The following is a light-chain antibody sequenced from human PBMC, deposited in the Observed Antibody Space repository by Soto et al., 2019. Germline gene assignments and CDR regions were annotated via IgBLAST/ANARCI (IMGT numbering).Light chain of an antibody. V-gene: IGLV2-14*01. Sequence: QSALTQPASVSGSPGQSITISCTGTSSDVGGYNYISWYQQYPGNAPKLMISEVSNRPSGVSNRFSGSKSGNTASLTISGLQAEDEADYYCSSYTSSTTYVFGTGTKLTVL. CDR3: SSYTSSTTYV. J-gene: IGLJ1*01. CDR2: EVS. CDR1: SSDVGGYNY.